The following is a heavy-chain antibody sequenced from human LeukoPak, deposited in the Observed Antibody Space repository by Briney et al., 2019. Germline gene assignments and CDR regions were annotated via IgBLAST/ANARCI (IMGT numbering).Heavy chain of an antibody. CDR3: ARGPIIRNILTDYGHYYYGMDV. CDR2: IKQCGST. J-gene: IGHJ6*02. CDR1: GGSFSGYY. V-gene: IGHV4-34*01. D-gene: IGHD3-9*01. Sequence: SETLSLTCAVYGGSFSGYYWSWIRQPPGEGLEWIGEIKQCGSTTYNPSLKCLVTISVDTCNNQFTLKLSSVTPADTAVYYCARGPIIRNILTDYGHYYYGMDVGGQGTTVTVSS.